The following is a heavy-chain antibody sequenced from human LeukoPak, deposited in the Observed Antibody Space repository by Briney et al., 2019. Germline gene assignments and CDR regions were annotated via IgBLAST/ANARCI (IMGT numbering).Heavy chain of an antibody. D-gene: IGHD1-26*01. CDR1: GGSVSSGSYY. V-gene: IGHV4-61*01. CDR2: IYYTGST. J-gene: IGHJ5*02. Sequence: SETLSLTCTVSGGSVSSGSYYWSWIRQPPGKRLEWIGYIYYTGSTTYNPSLKSRVTMSLDTSKNQFSLKLTSVTAADTAVYYCAREWITGGSYPRWFDPWGQGTLVIVSS. CDR3: AREWITGGSYPRWFDP.